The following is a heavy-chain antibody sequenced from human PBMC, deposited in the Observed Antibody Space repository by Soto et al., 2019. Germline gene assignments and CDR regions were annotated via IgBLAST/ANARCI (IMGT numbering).Heavy chain of an antibody. CDR1: GFTFSTYS. Sequence: SGFTFSTYSMNWVRQAPGKGLEWVSSISSSSSYIYYADSVKGRFTISRDNAKNSLYLQMNSLRVEDTAVYYCARDFPTTVTTRDFDPWGQGTLVTVSS. CDR2: ISSSSSYI. V-gene: IGHV3-21*01. D-gene: IGHD4-17*01. J-gene: IGHJ5*02. CDR3: ARDFPTTVTTRDFDP.